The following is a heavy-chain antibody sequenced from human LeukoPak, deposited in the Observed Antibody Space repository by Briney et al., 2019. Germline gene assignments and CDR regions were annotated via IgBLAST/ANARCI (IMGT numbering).Heavy chain of an antibody. CDR3: AAEGRPTVVTFRKGAVDL. CDR1: GFTFTSSA. Sequence: SVNVSCKASGFTFTSSAVQWVRQARGQRLEWIGWIFVGSGNTNYAQKFQERVTITRDMSTSTVYMELSSLRSEDTAVYYCAAEGRPTVVTFRKGAVDLWGQGTMVTVSS. D-gene: IGHD4-23*01. CDR2: IFVGSGNT. V-gene: IGHV1-58*01. J-gene: IGHJ3*01.